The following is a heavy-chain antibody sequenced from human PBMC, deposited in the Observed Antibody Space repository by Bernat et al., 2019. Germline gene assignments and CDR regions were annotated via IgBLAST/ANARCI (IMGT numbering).Heavy chain of an antibody. CDR3: ARYNSAQEQSWWFDP. D-gene: IGHD1-1*01. CDR2: INPTGDRT. J-gene: IGHJ5*02. CDR1: GYTITNLY. Sequence: QVQLVQSGAEVKKPGASVKISCTASGYTITNLYMHWVRQAPGQGPEWVGVINPTGDRTVYAQKFQGKVTMTRDTSTSTVYMEVSSLKSDDTAVYYCARYNSAQEQSWWFDPWGQGTLVTVSS. V-gene: IGHV1-46*01.